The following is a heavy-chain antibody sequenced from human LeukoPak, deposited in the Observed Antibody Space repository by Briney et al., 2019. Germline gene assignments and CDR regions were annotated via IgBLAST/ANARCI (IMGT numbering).Heavy chain of an antibody. V-gene: IGHV4-61*01. CDR3: ARDHYDSSGYSALDI. CDR2: IYYSGSSNYSPST. Sequence: PSETLSLTCTVSGGSVSSGSFYWSWIRQPPGKGLEWIEYIYYSGSSNYSPSTNYNPSLKSRVTISIDTSKNQFSLRLSSVTAADTAVYYCARDHYDSSGYSALDIWGQGTMVTVSS. J-gene: IGHJ3*02. CDR1: GGSVSSGSFY. D-gene: IGHD3-22*01.